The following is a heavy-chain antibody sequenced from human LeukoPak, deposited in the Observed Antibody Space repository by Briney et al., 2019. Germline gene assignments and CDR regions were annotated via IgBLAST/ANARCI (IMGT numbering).Heavy chain of an antibody. Sequence: GGSLRLSCAASGFTLSSYWMGWVRQAPGKGLEGVANIKQDGSEKYYVDSVKGRFTISRDNAKNSLYLQMNSLRAEDTAVYYCARVGVGPHVLRYFDWSYGYWGQGTLVTVSS. CDR2: IKQDGSEK. J-gene: IGHJ4*02. CDR1: GFTLSSYW. CDR3: ARVGVGPHVLRYFDWSYGY. V-gene: IGHV3-7*03. D-gene: IGHD3-9*01.